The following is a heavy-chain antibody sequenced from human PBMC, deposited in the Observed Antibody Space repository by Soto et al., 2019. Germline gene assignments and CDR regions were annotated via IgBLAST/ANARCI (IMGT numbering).Heavy chain of an antibody. CDR2: IKSKTDGGTT. J-gene: IGHJ5*02. Sequence: PGGSLRLSCAASGFTFSNAWMSWVRQAPGKGLEWVGRIKSKTDGGTTDYAAPVKGRFTISRDDSKNTLYLQMNSLKTEDTAVYYCKLAAAANWFDPWGQGTLVTVSS. D-gene: IGHD6-13*01. CDR1: GFTFSNAW. V-gene: IGHV3-15*01. CDR3: KLAAAANWFDP.